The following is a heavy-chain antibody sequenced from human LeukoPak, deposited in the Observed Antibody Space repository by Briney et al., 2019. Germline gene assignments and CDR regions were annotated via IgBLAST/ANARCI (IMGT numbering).Heavy chain of an antibody. Sequence: GNSLRLSCAASGFTFSNNGMHWVRQAPGKGLEWVAVISFGGSNTYYADSVKGRFTIARDNSKDTLYLQMNSLRAEDTAIYYCAKTGISGAATVFFDSWGQGTLVTVSS. D-gene: IGHD1-26*01. CDR2: ISFGGSNT. V-gene: IGHV3-30*18. J-gene: IGHJ4*02. CDR1: GFTFSNNG. CDR3: AKTGISGAATVFFDS.